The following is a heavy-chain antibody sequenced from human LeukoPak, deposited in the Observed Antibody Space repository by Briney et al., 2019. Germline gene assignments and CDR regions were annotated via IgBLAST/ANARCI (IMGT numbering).Heavy chain of an antibody. V-gene: IGHV3-23*01. CDR3: AKMVDYDILTGHSAFDI. CDR2: ISGSGGST. J-gene: IGHJ3*02. CDR1: GFTFSSYA. Sequence: GGSLRLSCAASGFTFSSYAMSWLRQAPGKRLEWVSAISGSGGSTYYADSVKGRFTISRDNSKNTLYLQMNSLRAEDTAVYYCAKMVDYDILTGHSAFDIWGQGTMVTVSS. D-gene: IGHD3-9*01.